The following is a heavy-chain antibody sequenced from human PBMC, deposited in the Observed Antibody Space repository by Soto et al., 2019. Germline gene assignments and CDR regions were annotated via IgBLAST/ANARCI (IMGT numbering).Heavy chain of an antibody. CDR1: GYTFTSYG. D-gene: IGHD1-1*01. CDR3: ARGRYGDY. Sequence: QVHLVQSGAEVKKPGASVKVSCKGSGYTFTSYGITWVRQAPGQGLEWMGWISAHNGNTDYAQRLQGRVTVTRDTHTSTAYMELRSLRSDDTAVYCCARGRYGDYWGQGALVTVSS. CDR2: ISAHNGNT. J-gene: IGHJ4*02. V-gene: IGHV1-18*01.